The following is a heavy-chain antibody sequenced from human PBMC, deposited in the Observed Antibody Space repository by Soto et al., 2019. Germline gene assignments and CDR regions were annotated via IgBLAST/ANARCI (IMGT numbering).Heavy chain of an antibody. CDR2: IYYSGST. V-gene: IGHV4-59*01. Sequence: PSETLSLTCTVSGVSISSYYWSWIRQPPGKGLEWIGYIYYSGSTNYNPSLKSRVTISVDTSKNQFSLKLSSVTAADTAVYYCARAGGSDPNNWFDPWGQGTLVTVSS. CDR1: GVSISSYY. D-gene: IGHD3-10*01. CDR3: ARAGGSDPNNWFDP. J-gene: IGHJ5*02.